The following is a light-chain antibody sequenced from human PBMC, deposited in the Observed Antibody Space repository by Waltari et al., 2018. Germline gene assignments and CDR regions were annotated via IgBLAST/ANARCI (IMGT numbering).Light chain of an antibody. Sequence: EIVMTQSPATLSVSPGERATLSCRASQSVSSNLAWYQQKPGQAPRLLIYGASTRATGIPAMFSGSVSGTEFTLTISSLQSEDCAVYYCQQYNNWPLSWTFGQGTKVEIK. J-gene: IGKJ1*01. CDR1: QSVSSN. CDR3: QQYNNWPLSWT. CDR2: GAS. V-gene: IGKV3-15*01.